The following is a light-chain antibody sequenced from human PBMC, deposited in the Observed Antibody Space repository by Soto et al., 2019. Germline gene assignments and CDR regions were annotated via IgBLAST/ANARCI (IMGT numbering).Light chain of an antibody. CDR2: EVS. CDR3: SSFSTSNYVV. Sequence: QSVLTQPPSASGSPGQSVTISCTGSASDVAAYNYVSWYQQHPGKAPKLIIYEVSKWPSGVPDRFSGSKSGNTAALTVSGLQAEDEADYYCSSFSTSNYVVFGSGTKGTVL. V-gene: IGLV2-8*01. CDR1: ASDVAAYNY. J-gene: IGLJ1*01.